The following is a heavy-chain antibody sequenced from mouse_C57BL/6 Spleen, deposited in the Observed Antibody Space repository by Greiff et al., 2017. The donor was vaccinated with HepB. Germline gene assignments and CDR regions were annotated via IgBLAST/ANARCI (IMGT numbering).Heavy chain of an antibody. Sequence: VQLQQSGAELVRPGASVKLSCTASGFNIKDDYMHWVKQRPEQGLEWIGWIDPENGDTEYASKFQGKATITADTSSNTAYLQLSSLTSEDTAVDYCTTWAGTRRYYFDYWGQGTTLTVSS. V-gene: IGHV14-4*01. CDR2: IDPENGDT. CDR3: TTWAGTRRYYFDY. J-gene: IGHJ2*01. CDR1: GFNIKDDY. D-gene: IGHD4-1*01.